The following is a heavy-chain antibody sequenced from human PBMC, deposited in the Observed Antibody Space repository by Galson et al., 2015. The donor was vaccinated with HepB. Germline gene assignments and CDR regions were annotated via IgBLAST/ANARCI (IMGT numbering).Heavy chain of an antibody. CDR3: ARGALIVVVDATPNNWFDP. D-gene: IGHD2-15*01. J-gene: IGHJ5*02. CDR2: INAYNHYT. CDR1: GYTFSSYS. Sequence: SVKVSCKASGYTFSSYSITWVRQAPGQGLEWMGWINAYNHYTNYAQKLQGRVTMTTDTSTNTAYMELRSLTSDDTAVYYCARGALIVVVDATPNNWFDPWGQGTLVTVSS. V-gene: IGHV1-18*01.